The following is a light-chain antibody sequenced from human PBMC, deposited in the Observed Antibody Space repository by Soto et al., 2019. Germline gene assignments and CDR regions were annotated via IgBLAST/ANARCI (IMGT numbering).Light chain of an antibody. J-gene: IGLJ1*01. CDR2: DVD. V-gene: IGLV2-11*01. CDR1: SSDVGGYNF. CDR3: CSYAGSPWV. Sequence: QSVLTQPRSVSVSPGQSVTISCTGSSSDVGGYNFVSWYLQYPGKAPKLLIYDVDRRPSGVPHRFSGSRSGNTASLTISGLQAEDEADYFCCSYAGSPWVFGTGTKVTVL.